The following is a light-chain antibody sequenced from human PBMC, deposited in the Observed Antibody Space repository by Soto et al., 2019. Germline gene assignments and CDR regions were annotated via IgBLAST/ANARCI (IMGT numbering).Light chain of an antibody. CDR1: QSISSN. CDR2: GAS. V-gene: IGKV3-15*01. J-gene: IGKJ1*01. CDR3: QHYNNWPPTWT. Sequence: EVVMTQSPATLSVSPGERATLSCRASQSISSNLAWHQQKPGQAPRVLIYGASTRATGVPARFSGSGSGTEFTLTISSLQSEDFAVYFCQHYNNWPPTWTFGQGTKVDNK.